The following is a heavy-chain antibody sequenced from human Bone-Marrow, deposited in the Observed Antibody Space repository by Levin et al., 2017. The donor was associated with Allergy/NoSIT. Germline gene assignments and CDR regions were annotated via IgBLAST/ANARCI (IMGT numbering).Heavy chain of an antibody. V-gene: IGHV4-4*02. CDR1: GDSISSSNW. D-gene: IGHD4-11*01. Sequence: SETLSLTCAVSGDSISSSNWWSWVRQPPGKGLEWIGEIFHDGTTSYNPSLKSRVTISVDKSKNQFSLKVGSVSAADTAVYSCARVRADYTNYYYYYIDVWGKGTTVVVSS. CDR3: ARVRADYTNYYYYYIDV. J-gene: IGHJ6*03. CDR2: IFHDGTT.